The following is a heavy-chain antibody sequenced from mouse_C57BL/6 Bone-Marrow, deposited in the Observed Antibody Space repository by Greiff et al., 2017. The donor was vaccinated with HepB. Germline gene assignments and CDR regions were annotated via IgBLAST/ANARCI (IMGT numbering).Heavy chain of an antibody. J-gene: IGHJ2*01. CDR3: AEFITTVVASFDY. D-gene: IGHD1-1*01. CDR1: GYTFTSYW. V-gene: IGHV1-62-3*01. CDR2: IDPNSGGT. Sequence: QVQLQQPGAELVKPGASVKLSCKASGYTFTSYWMHWVKQRPGRGLEWIGRIDPNSGGTKYNEKFKSKATLTVDKPSSTAYLQLSSLTSEDTAVYYCAEFITTVVASFDYWGQGTTLTVSS.